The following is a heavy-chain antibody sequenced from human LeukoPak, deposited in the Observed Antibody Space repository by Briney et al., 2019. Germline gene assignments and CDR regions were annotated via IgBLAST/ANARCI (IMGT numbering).Heavy chain of an antibody. CDR2: INPSGGST. V-gene: IGHV1-46*01. CDR1: GGTFSGYA. J-gene: IGHJ4*02. CDR3: ARDTGEAAANPLDYYGSGMPDY. Sequence: ASVKVSCKASGGTFSGYAISWVRQAPGQGLEWMGIINPSGGSTSYAQKFQGRVTMTRDTSTSTVYMELSSLRSEDTAVYYCARDTGEAAANPLDYYGSGMPDYWGQGTLVTVSS. D-gene: IGHD3-10*01.